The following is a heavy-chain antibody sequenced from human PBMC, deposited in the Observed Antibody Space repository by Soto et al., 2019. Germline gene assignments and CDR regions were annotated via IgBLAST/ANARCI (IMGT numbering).Heavy chain of an antibody. D-gene: IGHD6-13*01. Sequence: SETLSLTCAVSGACISTNNWWSWVRQPPGKGLEWIGEVYHSGSTNCNPSLKSRVTISIDKSKNQFSLRLTSMTAADTVVYYCAVPGAGDCHYWSQGTLVTVSS. J-gene: IGHJ4*02. CDR1: GACISTNNW. V-gene: IGHV4-4*02. CDR3: AVPGAGDCHY. CDR2: VYHSGST.